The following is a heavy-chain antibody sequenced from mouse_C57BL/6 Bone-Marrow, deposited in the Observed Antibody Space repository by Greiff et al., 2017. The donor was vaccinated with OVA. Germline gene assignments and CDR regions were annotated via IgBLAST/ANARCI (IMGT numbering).Heavy chain of an antibody. CDR2: IDPEDGAT. J-gene: IGHJ2*01. CDR1: GFNIKDYY. CDR3: ARGILRYYFDY. V-gene: IGHV14-2*01. D-gene: IGHD1-1*01. Sequence: EVQLPESGAELVKPGASVKLSCTASGFNIKDYYMHWVKQRTEQGLEWIGRIDPEDGATKSAPKFQGKATITADTSSNTASLQLSSLTSEDTAVYYCARGILRYYFDYWGQGTTLTVSS.